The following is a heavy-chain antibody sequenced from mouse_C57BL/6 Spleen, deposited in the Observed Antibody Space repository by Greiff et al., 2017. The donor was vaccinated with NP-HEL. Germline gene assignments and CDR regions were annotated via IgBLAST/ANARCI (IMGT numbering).Heavy chain of an antibody. V-gene: IGHV2-3*01. J-gene: IGHJ3*01. Sequence: VKVVESGPGLVAPSPSLSITCTASGFSFTSYGVSWVRQPPGKGLEWLGVIWGDGGTNYQAALISRLSISKDNSKSQLFIKLNSLQTDDTATYYCAKGLAYWGQGTLVTVSA. CDR1: GFSFTSYG. CDR3: AKGLAY. CDR2: IWGDGGT.